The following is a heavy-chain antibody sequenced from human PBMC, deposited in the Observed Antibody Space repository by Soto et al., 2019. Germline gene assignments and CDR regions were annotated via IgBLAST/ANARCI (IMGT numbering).Heavy chain of an antibody. CDR3: AREIEYSSSSYYYGMDV. CDR1: GGSISSGGYY. V-gene: IGHV4-31*03. Sequence: SETLSLTCTVSGGSISSGGYYWSWIRQHPGKGLEWIGYIYYSGSTYYNPSLKSRVTISVDTSKNQFSLKLSSVTAADTAVYYCAREIEYSSSSYYYGMDVWGQGTTVTVSS. CDR2: IYYSGST. J-gene: IGHJ6*02. D-gene: IGHD6-6*01.